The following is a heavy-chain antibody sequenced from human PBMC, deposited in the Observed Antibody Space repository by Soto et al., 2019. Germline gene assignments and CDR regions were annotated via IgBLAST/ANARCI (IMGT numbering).Heavy chain of an antibody. Sequence: PSETLSLRCAVYGGSFSGYYWRWIRQPPGKGLEWIGEINHSGSTNYNPSLKSRVTISVDTSKNQFSLKLSSVTAADTAVYYCVRGRGDHSIRADHYWGQGTLVTGSS. J-gene: IGHJ4*02. CDR3: VRGRGDHSIRADHY. V-gene: IGHV4-34*01. CDR1: GGSFSGYY. CDR2: INHSGST. D-gene: IGHD4-4*01.